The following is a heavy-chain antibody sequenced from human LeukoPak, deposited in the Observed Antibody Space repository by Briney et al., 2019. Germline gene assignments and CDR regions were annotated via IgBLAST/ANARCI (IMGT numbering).Heavy chain of an antibody. CDR3: ARDQGCSGGSCYGDYYMDV. J-gene: IGHJ6*03. Sequence: ASVKVSCKASGYTFTSYYMHWVRQAPGQGLEWMGIINPSGSSTSYAQKFQGRVTMTRDTSTSTVYMELSSLRSEDTAVYYCARDQGCSGGSCYGDYYMDVWGKGTTVTVSS. D-gene: IGHD2-15*01. CDR1: GYTFTSYY. V-gene: IGHV1-46*01. CDR2: INPSGSST.